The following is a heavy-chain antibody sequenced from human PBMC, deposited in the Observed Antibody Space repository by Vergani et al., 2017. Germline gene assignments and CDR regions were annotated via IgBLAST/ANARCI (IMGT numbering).Heavy chain of an antibody. Sequence: QVQLVESGGGVVQPGRSLRLSCAASGFTFNSYGMHWVRQAPGKGLEWVASIRSDESRRYYGDSMEGPLTISRDNSKNTLYLQMKSLRPEDTAVYYCAKEGGGYCSGGTCYPEYWGQGTLVIVSS. CDR1: GFTFNSYG. V-gene: IGHV3-30*02. CDR2: IRSDESRR. CDR3: AKEGGGYCSGGTCYPEY. J-gene: IGHJ4*02. D-gene: IGHD2-15*01.